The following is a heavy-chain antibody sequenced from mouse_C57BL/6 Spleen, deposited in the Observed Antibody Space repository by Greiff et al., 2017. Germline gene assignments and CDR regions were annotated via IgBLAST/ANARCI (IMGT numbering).Heavy chain of an antibody. CDR1: GYTFTDYY. CDR3: ASNWDEGAWFAY. J-gene: IGHJ3*01. Sequence: QVHVKQSGAELVRPGASVKLSCKASGYTFTDYYINWVKQRPGQGLEWIARIYPGSGNTYYNEKFKGKATLTAEKSSSTAYMQRSSLTSEDSAVYFCASNWDEGAWFAYWGQGTLVTVSA. CDR2: IYPGSGNT. D-gene: IGHD4-1*02. V-gene: IGHV1-76*01.